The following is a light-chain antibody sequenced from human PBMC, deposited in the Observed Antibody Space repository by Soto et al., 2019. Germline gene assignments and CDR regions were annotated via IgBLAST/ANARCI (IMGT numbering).Light chain of an antibody. J-gene: IGKJ2*01. CDR1: QSVLYTSNNKNY. CDR2: WAS. Sequence: DIVMTQSPDSLAVSLGERATINCKSSQSVLYTSNNKNYLAWYQQTPGQPPKLLIYWASTRDSGVPDRFSGRGSGTDFTLTISSLQAEDVAVYYCQQYYSTPYTFGQGTKLEI. CDR3: QQYYSTPYT. V-gene: IGKV4-1*01.